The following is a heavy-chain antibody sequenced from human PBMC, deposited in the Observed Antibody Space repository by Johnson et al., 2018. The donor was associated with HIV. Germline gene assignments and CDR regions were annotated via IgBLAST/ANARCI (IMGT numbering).Heavy chain of an antibody. D-gene: IGHD4-11*01. J-gene: IGHJ3*02. CDR1: GFTFDDYA. CDR3: TRDTYIHRVTVTESAFDI. V-gene: IGHV3-9*01. CDR2: ISWNSGSI. Sequence: EVQLVESGGGLVQPGRSLRLSCAASGFTFDDYAMHWVRQAPGKGLEWVSGISWNSGSIAYADSVKGRFTISRDNAKKSLYLQMNSLRAEDTALYYCTRDTYIHRVTVTESAFDIWGQGTMVTVSS.